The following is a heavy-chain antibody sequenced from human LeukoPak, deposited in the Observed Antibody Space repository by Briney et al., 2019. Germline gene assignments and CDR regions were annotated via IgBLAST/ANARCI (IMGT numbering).Heavy chain of an antibody. Sequence: ASVKVSCTASGYTFISYGISWVRQAPGQGLEWMGWISTYNGNTNYAQKLQGRVTMTTDTSTTIAYMELRSLRSDDTAVYYCAGCSGGSCTGYYFDYWGQGTLVTVSS. CDR1: GYTFISYG. CDR3: AGCSGGSCTGYYFDY. D-gene: IGHD2-15*01. CDR2: ISTYNGNT. J-gene: IGHJ4*02. V-gene: IGHV1-18*01.